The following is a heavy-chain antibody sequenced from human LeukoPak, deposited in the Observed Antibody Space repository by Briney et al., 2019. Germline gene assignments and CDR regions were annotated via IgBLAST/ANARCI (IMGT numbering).Heavy chain of an antibody. CDR3: ARETMLAGFASGLGFNY. J-gene: IGHJ4*02. CDR1: GGSISGYY. V-gene: IGHV4-59*12. CDR2: IYYSGST. Sequence: PSETLSLTCTVSGGSISGYYWSWIRQPPGKGLEWIGYIYYSGSTNYNPSLKSRVSMSLDTSKNQVSLNLTSVTAADTATYFCARETMLAGFASGLGFNYWGQGILVIVSS. D-gene: IGHD6-19*01.